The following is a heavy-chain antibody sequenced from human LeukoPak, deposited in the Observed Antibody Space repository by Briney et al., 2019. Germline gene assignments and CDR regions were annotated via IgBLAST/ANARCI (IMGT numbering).Heavy chain of an antibody. CDR1: GFTFSTYS. V-gene: IGHV3-21*01. CDR3: VRGGGQGVYGERYYFDY. CDR2: ISSTSSYI. Sequence: GGSLRLSCAASGFTFSTYSMYWVRQAPGKGLEWVSSISSTSSYIYYADSVKGRFTISRDNAKHSLSLQMNSLRAEDTAVYYCVRGGGQGVYGERYYFDYWGQGTLVTVSS. D-gene: IGHD4-17*01. J-gene: IGHJ4*02.